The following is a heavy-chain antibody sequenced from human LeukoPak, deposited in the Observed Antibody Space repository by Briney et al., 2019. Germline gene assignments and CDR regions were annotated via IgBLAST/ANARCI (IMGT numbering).Heavy chain of an antibody. J-gene: IGHJ4*02. CDR3: ARDYCSSTSCLFDY. CDR2: INPNSGDT. D-gene: IGHD2-2*01. V-gene: IGHV1-2*06. Sequence: ASAKVSCKASGYTFTGYHMHWVRQAPGQGLEWMGRINPNSGDTNYAQKFQGRVTMTRDTSISTAYMELSRLRSDDTAVYYCARDYCSSTSCLFDYWGQGTLVTVSS. CDR1: GYTFTGYH.